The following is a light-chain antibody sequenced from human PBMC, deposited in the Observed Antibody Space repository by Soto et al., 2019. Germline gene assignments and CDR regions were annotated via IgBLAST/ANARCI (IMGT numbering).Light chain of an antibody. CDR2: AAS. Sequence: IQMTKSPSSLSASVGDRVTITCRASQSISFYLNCYQQKPGNAPKVLIYAASNLQTGVPSRFSGSGSGTDFTLTINSLQPEDFATYSCQQSYSTPITFGQGTRLEIK. V-gene: IGKV1-39*01. J-gene: IGKJ5*01. CDR3: QQSYSTPIT. CDR1: QSISFY.